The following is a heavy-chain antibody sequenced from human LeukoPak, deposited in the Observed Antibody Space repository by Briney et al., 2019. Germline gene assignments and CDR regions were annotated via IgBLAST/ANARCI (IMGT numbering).Heavy chain of an antibody. Sequence: GGSLRLSCTASGFTFGDYSLSWVRQAPEKGLEWVGFIRRKGYGGTTEYAPSVKGRFIISRDDSKSTAYLQMNSLKTEDTAVYYCTRDHDFWNGPFDVWGKGTTVTVSS. CDR1: GFTFGDYS. V-gene: IGHV3-49*04. D-gene: IGHD3-3*01. CDR2: IRRKGYGGTT. CDR3: TRDHDFWNGPFDV. J-gene: IGHJ6*04.